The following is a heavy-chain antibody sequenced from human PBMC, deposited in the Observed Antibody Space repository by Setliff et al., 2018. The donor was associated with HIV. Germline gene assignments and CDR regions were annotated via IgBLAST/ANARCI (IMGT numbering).Heavy chain of an antibody. Sequence: GSLRLSCAVSGFTFSTYGMHWVRQAPGKGLEWVSSISSSSYIYYADSVKGRFTISRDNVKNSLYLQMNSLRAEDTAVYYCARDRYSGSSTDYWGQGTLVTVSS. CDR3: ARDRYSGSSTDY. J-gene: IGHJ4*02. CDR1: GFTFSTYG. V-gene: IGHV3-21*01. CDR2: ISSSSYI. D-gene: IGHD1-26*01.